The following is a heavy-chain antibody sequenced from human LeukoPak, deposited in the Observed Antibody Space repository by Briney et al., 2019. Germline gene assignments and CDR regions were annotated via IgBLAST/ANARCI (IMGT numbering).Heavy chain of an antibody. J-gene: IGHJ5*02. D-gene: IGHD1-26*01. V-gene: IGHV1-2*02. Sequence: ASVKVSCKASGYTFTGYYMHWLRQAPGQGLEWVGWINPNSGGKNYAQKFQGRVTMTRDTSISTAYMELSRLRADDTAVYYCARERNIVGATRVFDPWGQGTLVTVSS. CDR2: INPNSGGK. CDR1: GYTFTGYY. CDR3: ARERNIVGATRVFDP.